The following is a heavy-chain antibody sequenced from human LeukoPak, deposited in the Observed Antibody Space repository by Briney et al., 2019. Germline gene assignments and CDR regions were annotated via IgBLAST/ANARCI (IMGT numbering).Heavy chain of an antibody. CDR2: ISGSGGRT. J-gene: IGHJ6*03. Sequence: GGSLCLFCALSGYPFSSCSDRCARLARGGGGVWFSVISGSGGRTYYANSVKGRFTSSRNNSKTTLYLQTNSLRAEDTAVNYGAKGVTGRHTSYMDVWGKGTPVTVSS. V-gene: IGHV3-23*01. D-gene: IGHD2-8*02. CDR1: GYPFSSCS. CDR3: AKGVTGRHTSYMDV.